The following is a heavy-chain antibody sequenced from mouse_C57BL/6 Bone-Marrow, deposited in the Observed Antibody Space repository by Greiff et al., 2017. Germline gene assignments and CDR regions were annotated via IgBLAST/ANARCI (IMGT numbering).Heavy chain of an antibody. D-gene: IGHD2-14*01. Sequence: QVQLQQSGPELVKPGASVKISCKVSGYTFTDYYINWVKQRPGQGLEWIGWIYPGGGNTKYNEKFKGKATLTADSSSSTAYMQLNSLTSEYSAVYFCARGGTPRYMDDWGKGTTVTVSS. CDR1: GYTFTDYY. CDR3: ARGGTPRYMDD. CDR2: IYPGGGNT. V-gene: IGHV1-84*01. J-gene: IGHJ1*03.